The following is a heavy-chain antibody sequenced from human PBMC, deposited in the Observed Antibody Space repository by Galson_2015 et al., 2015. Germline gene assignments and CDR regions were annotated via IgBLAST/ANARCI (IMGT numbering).Heavy chain of an antibody. CDR1: GFTFSSYS. J-gene: IGHJ6*04. CDR3: ARVPSDFWSGAWVDV. V-gene: IGHV3-21*01. CDR2: ISSSSSYI. Sequence: SLRLSCAASGFTFSSYSMNWVRQAPGKGLEWVSSISSSSSYIYYADSVKGRFTISRDNAKNSLYLQMNSLRAEDTAVYYCARVPSDFWSGAWVDVWDKGTTVTVSS. D-gene: IGHD3-3*01.